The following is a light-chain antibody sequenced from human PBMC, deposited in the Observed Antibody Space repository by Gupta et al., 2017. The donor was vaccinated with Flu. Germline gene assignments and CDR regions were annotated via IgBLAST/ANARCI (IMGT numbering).Light chain of an antibody. CDR1: SSNIEKNY. J-gene: IGLJ3*02. CDR2: ETD. Sequence: KVTISFSGSSSNIEKNYVSWYQQFPGTAPKLLIYETDKRPSGIPDRFSGSKSDSSATLDIIGLQTGDEAEFYCGTWDNSLRAWVFGGGTTLTVL. CDR3: GTWDNSLRAWV. V-gene: IGLV1-51*02.